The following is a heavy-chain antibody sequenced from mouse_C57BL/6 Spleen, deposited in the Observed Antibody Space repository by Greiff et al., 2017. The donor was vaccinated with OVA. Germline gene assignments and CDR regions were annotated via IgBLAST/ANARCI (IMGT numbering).Heavy chain of an antibody. J-gene: IGHJ1*03. D-gene: IGHD1-1*01. Sequence: EVMLVESGGGLVKPGGSLKLSCAASGFTFSDYGMHWVRQAPEKGLEWVAYISSGSSTIYYADTVKGRFTISSDNAKNTLFLQMTSLRSEDTAMYYCARNYGSSLGYFDVWGTGTTVTVAS. CDR2: ISSGSSTI. CDR1: GFTFSDYG. CDR3: ARNYGSSLGYFDV. V-gene: IGHV5-17*01.